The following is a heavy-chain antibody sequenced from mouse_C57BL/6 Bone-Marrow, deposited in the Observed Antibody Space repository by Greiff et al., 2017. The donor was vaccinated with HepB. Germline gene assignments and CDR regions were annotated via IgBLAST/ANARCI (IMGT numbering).Heavy chain of an antibody. CDR2: IYPGDGDT. V-gene: IGHV1-80*01. CDR1: GYAFSSYW. J-gene: IGHJ4*01. CDR3: ARYPFYSNLYAMDY. Sequence: VQLQESGAELVKPGASVKISCKASGYAFSSYWMNWVKQRPGKGLEWIGQIYPGDGDTNYNGKFKGKATLTADKSSSTAYMQLSSLTSEDSAVYFCARYPFYSNLYAMDYWGQGTSVTVSS. D-gene: IGHD2-5*01.